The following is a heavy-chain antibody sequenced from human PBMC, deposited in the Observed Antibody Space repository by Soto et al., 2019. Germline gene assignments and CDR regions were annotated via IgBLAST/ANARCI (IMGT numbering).Heavy chain of an antibody. CDR1: GGFIISDY. CDR3: ARRIVILAADYGMDV. D-gene: IGHD2-15*01. CDR2: IYYSGST. Sequence: PSETLSLTCTVSGGFIISDYWIWIRQPPGQGLEWIGYIYYSGSTNYNPSLRSRVTISVDTSKKQFSLKLSSVTAADTAVYYCARRIVILAADYGMDVWGQGTTVTVSS. V-gene: IGHV4-59*08. J-gene: IGHJ6*02.